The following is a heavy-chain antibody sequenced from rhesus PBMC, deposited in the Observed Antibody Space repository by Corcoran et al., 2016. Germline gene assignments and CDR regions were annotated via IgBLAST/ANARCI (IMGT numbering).Heavy chain of an antibody. CDR1: GGSISSSNG. V-gene: IGHV4-65*01. CDR2: ISGRRGST. J-gene: IGHJ4*01. CDR3: ARHPVASATSY. D-gene: IGHD6-43*01. Sequence: QVQLQESGPGLVKPSETLSLTCAVSGGSISSSNGWSWIRQPPGKGLEWIGYISGRRGSTSTNPPLKSRVTISTDTSKNQFSLKLGSVPAADTAVYYCARHPVASATSYWGQGVLVTVSS.